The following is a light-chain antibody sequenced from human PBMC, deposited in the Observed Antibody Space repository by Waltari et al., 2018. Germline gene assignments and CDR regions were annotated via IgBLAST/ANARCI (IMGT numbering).Light chain of an antibody. CDR1: VLSEKY. Sequence: YDLAQPFSVSVSPGQTATIPCSGDVLSEKYVRWCQQRPGQAPTLILYKDTERPSGIPERFSGSSSGSTVTLTIRGALLEDEADYHCHAAADNNWFFGGGTKLTVL. V-gene: IGLV3-27*01. CDR3: HAAADNNWF. CDR2: KDT. J-gene: IGLJ2*01.